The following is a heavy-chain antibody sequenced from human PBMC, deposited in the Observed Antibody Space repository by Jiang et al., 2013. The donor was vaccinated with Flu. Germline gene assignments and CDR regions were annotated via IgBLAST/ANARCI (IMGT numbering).Heavy chain of an antibody. CDR2: DT. Sequence: DTRYSPSFQGQVTISADKSISTAYLQWSSLKASDTAMYYCARRSHTAMEWLFAFDIWGQGTMVTVSS. CDR3: ARRSHTAMEWLFAFDI. J-gene: IGHJ3*02. D-gene: IGHD5-18*01. V-gene: IGHV5-51*01.